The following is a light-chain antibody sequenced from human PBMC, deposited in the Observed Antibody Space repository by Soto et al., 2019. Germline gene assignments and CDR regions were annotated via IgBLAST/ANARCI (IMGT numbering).Light chain of an antibody. CDR3: QKYNSAPLT. CDR2: AAS. J-gene: IGKJ4*02. V-gene: IGKV1-27*01. Sequence: DIQITQSPSSLSASVGDRVTITCRASQGITNYLAWNQQKPGKVPKLLIYAASTLQSGVPTRFSGNGSGTDFALCTSSRQPGDVATYYCQKYNSAPLTFGGGTNVEI. CDR1: QGITNY.